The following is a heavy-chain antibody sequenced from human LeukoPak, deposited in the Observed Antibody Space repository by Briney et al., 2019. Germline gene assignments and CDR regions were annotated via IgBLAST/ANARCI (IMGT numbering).Heavy chain of an antibody. CDR1: GFNFSTYN. V-gene: IGHV3-21*01. CDR2: ISSTSSYI. D-gene: IGHD4-17*01. Sequence: PGGSLRLSCAASGFNFSTYNMNWVRQAPGKGLEWVSSISSTSSYIYYADSLKGRFTISRDNAKNSLSLQMTSLRAEDTAVYYCARDGTFTDYGDYGAYACWGQGTLVTVSS. CDR3: ARDGTFTDYGDYGAYAC. J-gene: IGHJ4*02.